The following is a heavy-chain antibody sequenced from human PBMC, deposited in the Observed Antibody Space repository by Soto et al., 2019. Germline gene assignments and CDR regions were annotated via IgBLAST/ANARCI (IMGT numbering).Heavy chain of an antibody. D-gene: IGHD6-6*01. Sequence: QVQLQESGPRLVRPSQTLSLTCNVSGESISSGGYYWSCIRHHPGKGLEWIGYIYDSESAYYNPSLKSRVIISMDTAKNHFAMRLSSVTAADTAVYYCARASSSSSAADYWGQGTLVTVSS. J-gene: IGHJ4*02. CDR2: IYDSESA. CDR3: ARASSSSSAADY. V-gene: IGHV4-31*03. CDR1: GESISSGGYY.